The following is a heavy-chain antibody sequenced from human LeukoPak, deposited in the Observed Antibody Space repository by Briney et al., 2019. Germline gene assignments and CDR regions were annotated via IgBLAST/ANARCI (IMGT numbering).Heavy chain of an antibody. D-gene: IGHD5-18*01. Sequence: PSETLSLTCTVSDISSYYWSWIRQPPEKGLEWIGYVYYDGRSNYNSSLRSRVTMSLGTSKNQFSLKLSSVTAADTAVYYCATLRYSHGYETWGQGTLVTVSS. V-gene: IGHV4-59*08. CDR2: VYYDGRS. CDR3: ATLRYSHGYET. J-gene: IGHJ4*02. CDR1: DISSYY.